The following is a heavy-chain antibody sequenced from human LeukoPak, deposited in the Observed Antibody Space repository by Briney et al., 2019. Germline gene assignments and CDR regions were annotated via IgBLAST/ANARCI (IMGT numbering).Heavy chain of an antibody. D-gene: IGHD3-10*01. J-gene: IGHJ5*02. Sequence: SETLSLTCAVYGGSFSGYYWSWIRQPPGKGLEWIGEINHSGSTNYNPSLKSRVTVSVDTSKNQFSLKLSSVTAADTAVYYCAREYAMVRGVIIKDWFNPWGQGILVTVSS. CDR2: INHSGST. CDR1: GGSFSGYY. CDR3: AREYAMVRGVIIKDWFNP. V-gene: IGHV4-34*01.